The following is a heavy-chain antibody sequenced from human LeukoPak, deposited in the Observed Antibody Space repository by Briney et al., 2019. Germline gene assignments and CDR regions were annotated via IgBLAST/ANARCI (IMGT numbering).Heavy chain of an antibody. Sequence: GRSLRLSCAASGFTFSDFGMNWVRQAPGKGLEWVASISNGGTEFYADSVKGRFAISRDTSTNTLSLQMNSLRAEDTAVYFCAREAFGRLDLDCWGQGALVTVSS. V-gene: IGHV3-30*01. CDR1: GFTFSDFG. J-gene: IGHJ4*02. CDR2: ISNGGTE. D-gene: IGHD1-1*01. CDR3: AREAFGRLDLDC.